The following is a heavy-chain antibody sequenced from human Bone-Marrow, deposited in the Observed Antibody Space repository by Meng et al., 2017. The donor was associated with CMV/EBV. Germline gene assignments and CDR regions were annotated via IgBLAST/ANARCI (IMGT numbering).Heavy chain of an antibody. CDR1: GFTFSNYG. Sequence: GESLKISCAASGFTFSNYGMHWVRQAPGKGLEWVAFIRYDGNNKYYADFVKGRFTISRDNSKSTLYLQMNSLRAEDTAVYYCARDPPPYGSGSPSAGYWGQGTLVTVSS. D-gene: IGHD3-10*01. V-gene: IGHV3-30*02. CDR2: IRYDGNNK. CDR3: ARDPPPYGSGSPSAGY. J-gene: IGHJ4*02.